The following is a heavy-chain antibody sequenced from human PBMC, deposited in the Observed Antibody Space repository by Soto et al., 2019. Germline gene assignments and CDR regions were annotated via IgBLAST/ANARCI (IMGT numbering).Heavy chain of an antibody. CDR3: ARDQSFDRSYYYGIDV. D-gene: IGHD3-10*01. J-gene: IGHJ6*02. CDR1: GYPFTHYG. V-gene: IGHV1-18*01. Sequence: GASVKVSCKSSGYPFTHYGITWVRQAPGQGLEWMGWISPFNGNTNYGQTLQGRVTLTTDTSTSTVYMELRSLRSDDTVLYYCARDQSFDRSYYYGIDVWGQGTTVTVSS. CDR2: ISPFNGNT.